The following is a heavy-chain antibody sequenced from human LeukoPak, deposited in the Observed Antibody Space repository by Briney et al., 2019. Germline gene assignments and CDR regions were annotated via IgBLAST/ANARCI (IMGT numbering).Heavy chain of an antibody. CDR2: INHSGST. Sequence: PSETLSLTCAVYGGSFSGYYWSWIRQPPGKGLEWIGEINHSGSTNYNPSLKSRVTISVDTSKNQFSLKLSSVTAADTAVYYCARGGQDDFWSGYYPGNWFDPWGQGTLVTVSS. V-gene: IGHV4-34*01. CDR3: ARGGQDDFWSGYYPGNWFDP. CDR1: GGSFSGYY. D-gene: IGHD3-3*01. J-gene: IGHJ5*02.